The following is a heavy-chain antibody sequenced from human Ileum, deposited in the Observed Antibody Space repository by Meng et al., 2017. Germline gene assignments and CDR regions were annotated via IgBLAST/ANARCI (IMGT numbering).Heavy chain of an antibody. D-gene: IGHD4-23*01. V-gene: IGHV4-4*02. CDR3: ARHGGYYQGF. J-gene: IGHJ4*02. Sequence: QVQLADSGPGLRKPSGTPSLTCAVFSGSITSDTYWSWVRLPPGKGLEWIGQISHSGSTFYNPSLKSRVTMSVDKSKSQFSLMLTSVTAADTAVYYCARHGGYYQGFWGQGTLVTVSS. CDR1: SGSITSDTY. CDR2: ISHSGST.